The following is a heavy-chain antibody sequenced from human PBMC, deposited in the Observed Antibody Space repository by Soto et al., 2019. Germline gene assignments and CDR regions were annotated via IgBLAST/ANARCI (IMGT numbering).Heavy chain of an antibody. CDR3: ARAATDTIFGVVSYGMDV. J-gene: IGHJ6*02. CDR2: ISYDGSNK. Sequence: GGSLRLSCAASGFTFSSYAMHWVRQAPGKGLEWVAVISYDGSNKYYADSVKGRFTISRDNSKNTLYLQMNSLRAEDTAVYYCARAATDTIFGVVSYGMDVWGQGTTVTVSS. CDR1: GFTFSSYA. V-gene: IGHV3-30-3*01. D-gene: IGHD3-3*01.